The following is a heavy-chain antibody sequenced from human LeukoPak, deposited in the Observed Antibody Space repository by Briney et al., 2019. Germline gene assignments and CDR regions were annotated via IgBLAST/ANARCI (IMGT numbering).Heavy chain of an antibody. CDR2: IYYSGST. CDR3: ARRNYYGSGSYWFDP. Sequence: PSETLSLTCTVSGGSISSYYWSWIRQPPGKGLEWIGYIYYSGSTNYNPSLKSRVTISVDTSKNQFSLKPSSVTAADTAVYYCARRNYYGSGSYWFDPWGQGTLVTVSS. V-gene: IGHV4-59*01. J-gene: IGHJ5*02. D-gene: IGHD3-10*01. CDR1: GGSISSYY.